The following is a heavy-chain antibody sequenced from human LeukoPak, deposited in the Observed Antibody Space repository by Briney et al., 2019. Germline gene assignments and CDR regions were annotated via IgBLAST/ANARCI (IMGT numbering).Heavy chain of an antibody. V-gene: IGHV1-2*02. CDR3: ARGPTYYYYYMDV. Sequence: ASVKVSCKASGYTFTGYYMHWVRQAPGQGLEWMGWINPNSGGTNYARKFQGRVTMTRDTSISTAYMELSRLRSDDTAVYYCARGPTYYYYYMDVWGKGTTVTVSS. CDR2: INPNSGGT. J-gene: IGHJ6*03. CDR1: GYTFTGYY.